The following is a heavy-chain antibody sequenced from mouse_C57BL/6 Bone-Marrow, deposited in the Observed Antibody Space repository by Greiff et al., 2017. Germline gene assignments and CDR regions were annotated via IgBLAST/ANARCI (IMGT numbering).Heavy chain of an antibody. CDR2: IWSDGST. J-gene: IGHJ4*01. D-gene: IGHD4-1*01. Sequence: QVQLKESGPGLVAPSQSLSITCTVSGFSLTSYGVHWVRQPPGKGLEWLVVIWSDGSTTYNSALNSRLSISKDNSKSQVFLKMNSLQTDDTAMYYCARQRGFLLGRYAMDYWGQGTSVTVSS. CDR1: GFSLTSYG. V-gene: IGHV2-6-1*01. CDR3: ARQRGFLLGRYAMDY.